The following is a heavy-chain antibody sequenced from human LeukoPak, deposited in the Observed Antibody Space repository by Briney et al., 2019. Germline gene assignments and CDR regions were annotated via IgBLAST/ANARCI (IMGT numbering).Heavy chain of an antibody. CDR2: ISYDGSNK. Sequence: GRSLRLSCAASGFTFSSYAMHWVRQPPGKGREWVAVISYDGSNKYYADSVKGRFTISRDNSKNTLYLQMNSLRAEDTAVYYCARFMAHIVVVTDIEMGMDVWGKGTTVTVSS. J-gene: IGHJ6*04. D-gene: IGHD2-21*02. CDR1: GFTFSSYA. CDR3: ARFMAHIVVVTDIEMGMDV. V-gene: IGHV3-30-3*01.